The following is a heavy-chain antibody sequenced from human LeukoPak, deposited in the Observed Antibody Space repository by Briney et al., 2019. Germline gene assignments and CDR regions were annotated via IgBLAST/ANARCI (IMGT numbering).Heavy chain of an antibody. V-gene: IGHV3-23*01. J-gene: IGHJ4*02. D-gene: IGHD3-22*01. CDR1: GFTFSSYW. CDR3: AKQNYDSSGYYPDY. CDR2: ISGSGGST. Sequence: GGSLRLSCAASGFTFSSYWMSWVRQAPGKGLEWVSAISGSGGSTYYADSVKGRFTISRDNSKNTLYLQMNSLRAEDTAVYYCAKQNYDSSGYYPDYWGQGTLVTVSS.